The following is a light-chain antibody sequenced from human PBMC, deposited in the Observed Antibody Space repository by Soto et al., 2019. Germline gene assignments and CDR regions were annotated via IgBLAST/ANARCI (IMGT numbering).Light chain of an antibody. CDR1: QSVSSN. J-gene: IGKJ1*01. Sequence: EIVMTNSPATLSVSPGERATLSCRASQSVSSNLAWYQQKPGQAPRLLIYGASTRATGIPARFSGSGSGTEFTLTISSLQSEDFAVYYCQQDNNWPLTFGQGTKVDIK. V-gene: IGKV3-15*01. CDR3: QQDNNWPLT. CDR2: GAS.